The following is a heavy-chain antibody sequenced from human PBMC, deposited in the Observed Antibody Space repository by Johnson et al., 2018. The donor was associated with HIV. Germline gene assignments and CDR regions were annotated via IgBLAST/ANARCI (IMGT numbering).Heavy chain of an antibody. D-gene: IGHD1-14*01. CDR3: TGESTEAFDI. CDR1: GFIVSNNY. CDR2: IYNGTT. V-gene: IGHV3-53*01. J-gene: IGHJ3*02. Sequence: EVQLVESGGGLIQAGGSLRLSCAASGFIVSNNYMSWVRQAPGKGLEWVSLIYNGTTFYADSVKGRFTISRDNSKNTLYLQMNSLRAEDTAVYYCTGESTEAFDIWGQGTMVTGSS.